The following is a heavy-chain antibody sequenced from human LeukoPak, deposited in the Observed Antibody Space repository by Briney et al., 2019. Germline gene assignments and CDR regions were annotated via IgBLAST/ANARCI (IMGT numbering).Heavy chain of an antibody. CDR2: INPDGSDK. CDR3: ARYNYYGSSSHLY. Sequence: PGGSLRLSCAASGFTFSSYWMTWVRQAPGKGLEWVANINPDGSDKKYVDSVEGRFSISRDNAKNSLFLQMDSLRAEDTAVYYCARYNYYGSSSHLYWGQGTLVTVSS. D-gene: IGHD3-22*01. J-gene: IGHJ4*02. CDR1: GFTFSSYW. V-gene: IGHV3-7*01.